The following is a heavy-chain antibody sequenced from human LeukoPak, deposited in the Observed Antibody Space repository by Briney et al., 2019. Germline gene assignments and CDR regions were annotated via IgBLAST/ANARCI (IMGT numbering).Heavy chain of an antibody. CDR2: IIPILGIA. CDR3: AREYYYDSPHAFDI. CDR1: GGTFSSYA. J-gene: IGHJ3*02. Sequence: SVKVSCKASGGTFSSYAISWVRQAPGRGLEWMGRIIPILGIANYAQKFQGRVTITADKSTSTAYMELSSLRSEDTAVYYCAREYYYDSPHAFDIWGQGTMVTVSS. D-gene: IGHD3-22*01. V-gene: IGHV1-69*04.